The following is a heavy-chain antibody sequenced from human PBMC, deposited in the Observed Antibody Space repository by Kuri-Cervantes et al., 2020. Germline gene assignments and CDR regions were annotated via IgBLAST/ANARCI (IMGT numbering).Heavy chain of an antibody. D-gene: IGHD3-9*01. V-gene: IGHV1-46*01. CDR2: INPSGGST. J-gene: IGHJ3*02. CDR1: GYTFTSYY. CDR3: ARGSLVYFDWLLNIRDDAFDI. Sequence: ASVKVSCKASGYTFTSYYMHWVRQAPGQGLEWMGIINPSGGSTSYAQKFQGRVTMTRDTSTSTVYMELRSLRSDDTAVYYCARGSLVYFDWLLNIRDDAFDIWGQGTMVTVSS.